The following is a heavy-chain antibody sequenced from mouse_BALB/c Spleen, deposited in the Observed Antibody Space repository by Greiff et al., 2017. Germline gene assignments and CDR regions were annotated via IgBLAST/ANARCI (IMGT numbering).Heavy chain of an antibody. CDR2: ISSGSSTI. J-gene: IGHJ3*01. V-gene: IGHV5-17*02. D-gene: IGHD2-4*01. CDR1: GFTFSSFG. CDR3: ARSTMITNWFAY. Sequence: EVKLQESGGGLVQPGGSRKLSCAASGFTFSSFGMHWVRQAPEKGLEWVAYISSGSSTIYYADTVKGRFTISRDNPKNTLFLQMTSLRSEDTAMYYCARSTMITNWFAYWGQGTLVTVSA.